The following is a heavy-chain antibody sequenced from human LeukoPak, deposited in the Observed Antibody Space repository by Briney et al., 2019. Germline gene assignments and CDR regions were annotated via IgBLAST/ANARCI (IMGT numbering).Heavy chain of an antibody. CDR3: AAGTGSGSNKDY. J-gene: IGHJ4*02. Sequence: GESLKISCQGSGYSFTSYWINWVRQMPGKGLEWMGRIDPSDSDTNYSPSFQGHVTISTDKSINTAYLQWSSLKASDTAMYYCAAGTGSGSNKDYWGQGTLVTVSS. CDR1: GYSFTSYW. D-gene: IGHD6-19*01. V-gene: IGHV5-10-1*01. CDR2: IDPSDSDT.